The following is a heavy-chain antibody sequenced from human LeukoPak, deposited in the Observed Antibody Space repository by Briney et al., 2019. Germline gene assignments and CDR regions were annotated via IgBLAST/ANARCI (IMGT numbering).Heavy chain of an antibody. CDR1: GFTFNSYS. V-gene: IGHV3-48*04. CDR2: ISSSGNTI. D-gene: IGHD2-2*01. J-gene: IGHJ4*02. CDR3: ARARSTSSTFDFDY. Sequence: PGGSLRLSCAASGFTFNSYSMNWVRQAPGKGLEWVSYISSSGNTIDYADSVKGRFTISRDNAKNSLYLQMNSLRAEDTAVYYCARARSTSSTFDFDYWGQGTLVTVSS.